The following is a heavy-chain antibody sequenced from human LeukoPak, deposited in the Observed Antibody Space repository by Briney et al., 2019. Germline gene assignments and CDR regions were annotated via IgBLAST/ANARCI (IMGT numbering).Heavy chain of an antibody. Sequence: GGSLRLSCAASGFTVSSNYMSWVRQAPGKGLEWVSVIYSGGSTYYADSVKGRLTISRDNSKNTLYLQMNSLRAEDTAVYYCARGVEYSSCHPDYWGQGTLVTVSS. V-gene: IGHV3-53*01. CDR3: ARGVEYSSCHPDY. CDR1: GFTVSSNY. D-gene: IGHD6-6*01. CDR2: IYSGGST. J-gene: IGHJ4*02.